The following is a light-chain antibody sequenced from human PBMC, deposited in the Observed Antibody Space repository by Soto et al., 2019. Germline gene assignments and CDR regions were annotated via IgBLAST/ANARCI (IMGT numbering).Light chain of an antibody. CDR3: YSYARSYTFYV. CDR1: SSDVGGYNY. Sequence: QSALTQPRSVSGSPGQSVTISCTGTSSDVGGYNYVSWYQQYPGKAPKLMIYDVSKRPSGVPDRFSGSKSGNTASLTISGLQAEDEADYYCYSYARSYTFYVFGTGTKVTVL. V-gene: IGLV2-11*01. J-gene: IGLJ1*01. CDR2: DVS.